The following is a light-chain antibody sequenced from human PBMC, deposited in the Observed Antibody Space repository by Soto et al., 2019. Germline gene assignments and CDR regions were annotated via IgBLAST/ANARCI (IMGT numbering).Light chain of an antibody. CDR3: ETWDSSILV. J-gene: IGLJ2*01. CDR2: LDISGSY. V-gene: IGLV4-60*02. Sequence: QLVLTQSSSASASLGSSVKLTCTLSSGHTSYIIAWHQQQPGKAPRYLMKLDISGSYTKGSGVPARFSGSSSGADRYLTISNLQFEDEADYYCETWDSSILVFGGGTKVTVL. CDR1: SGHTSYI.